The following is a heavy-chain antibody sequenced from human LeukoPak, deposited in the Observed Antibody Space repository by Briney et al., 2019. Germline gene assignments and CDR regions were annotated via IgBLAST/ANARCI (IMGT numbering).Heavy chain of an antibody. CDR3: ARGQITMFGGAPLWFDP. J-gene: IGHJ5*02. D-gene: IGHD3-10*01. CDR2: INHSGST. Sequence: SETLSLTCAVYGGSFSGYYWNWIRQPPGKGLEWIGEINHSGSTTYNSSLKSRVTISVDTSTNQFSLKLSSVTAADTAVYYCARGQITMFGGAPLWFDPGGQGPLVTVSS. CDR1: GGSFSGYY. V-gene: IGHV4-34*01.